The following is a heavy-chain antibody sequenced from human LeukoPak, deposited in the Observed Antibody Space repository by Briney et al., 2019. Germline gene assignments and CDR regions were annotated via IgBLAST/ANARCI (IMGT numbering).Heavy chain of an antibody. D-gene: IGHD1-26*01. CDR1: AFTFGDYA. J-gene: IGHJ4*02. Sequence: GGSLRLSCTASAFTFGDYAMSWVRQAPGKGLEWVSVIYSGGSTYYADSVKGRFTISRHNSKNTLYLQMNSLRAEDTAVYYCAISTSGSIFDYWGQGTLVTVSS. CDR3: AISTSGSIFDY. CDR2: IYSGGST. V-gene: IGHV3-53*04.